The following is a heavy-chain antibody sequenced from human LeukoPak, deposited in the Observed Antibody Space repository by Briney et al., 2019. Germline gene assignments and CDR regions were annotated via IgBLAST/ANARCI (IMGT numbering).Heavy chain of an antibody. D-gene: IGHD2-2*01. CDR1: GYTFTGYY. V-gene: IGHV1-2*02. J-gene: IGHJ5*02. CDR2: INPNSGGT. Sequence: GASVKVSCKASGYTFTGYYMHWVRQAPGQGLEWMGWINPNSGGTNYAQKFQGRVTMTRDTSISTAYMELSRLGSDDTAVYYCARVKGCSSTSCYGNWFDPWGQGTLVTVSS. CDR3: ARVKGCSSTSCYGNWFDP.